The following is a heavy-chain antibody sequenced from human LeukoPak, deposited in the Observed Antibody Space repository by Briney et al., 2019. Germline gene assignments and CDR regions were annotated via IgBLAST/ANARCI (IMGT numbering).Heavy chain of an antibody. CDR2: ISGSGGST. Sequence: PGGSLRLSCSASGFTFSSYAMSWVRQAPGKGLELVSAISGSGGSTYYADSVKGRFTISRDNSKNTLYLQMNSLRAEDTAVYYCAKDVRDGYNYAEYFQHWGQGTLVTVSS. J-gene: IGHJ1*01. V-gene: IGHV3-23*01. D-gene: IGHD5-24*01. CDR1: GFTFSSYA. CDR3: AKDVRDGYNYAEYFQH.